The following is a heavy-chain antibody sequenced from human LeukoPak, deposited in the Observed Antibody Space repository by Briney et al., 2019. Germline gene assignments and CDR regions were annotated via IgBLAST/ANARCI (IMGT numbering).Heavy chain of an antibody. CDR3: ASLELATISGDY. J-gene: IGHJ4*02. CDR2: TYYSGST. CDR1: GGSISSYF. V-gene: IGHV4-59*01. D-gene: IGHD5-24*01. Sequence: SETLSLTCTVSGGSISSYFWSWIRQPPGKGLEWIGYTYYSGSTNYNPSLKSRVTISIDTSKNQFSLNLTSVTAADTAVYYCASLELATISGDYWGQGTLVTVSS.